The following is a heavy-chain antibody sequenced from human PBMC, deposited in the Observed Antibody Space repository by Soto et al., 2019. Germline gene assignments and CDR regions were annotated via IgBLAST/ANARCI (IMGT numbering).Heavy chain of an antibody. V-gene: IGHV1-69*01. CDR1: GGTFSSYA. J-gene: IGHJ6*02. CDR2: IIPIFGTA. Sequence: QGQLVQSGAEVKKPWSSVKVSCKASGGTFSSYAISWVRQAPGQGHEWMGGIIPIFGTANYAQKFQGRVTITADESTSTAYMELSSLRSEDTAVYYCARGPIVVVTAPHPPYYYYGMDVWGQGTTVTVSS. CDR3: ARGPIVVVTAPHPPYYYYGMDV. D-gene: IGHD2-21*02.